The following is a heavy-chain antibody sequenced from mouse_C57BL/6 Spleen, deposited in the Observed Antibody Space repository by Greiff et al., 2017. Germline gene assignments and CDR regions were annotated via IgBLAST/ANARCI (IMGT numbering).Heavy chain of an antibody. Sequence: QVQLQQSGPGLVQPSQSLSITCTVSGFSLTSYGVHWVRQSPGKGLEWLGVIWSGGSTDYNAAFISRLSISKDNSKSQVVFKMNSLQADDTAIYYCARNFPDYYGSGGYYFDYWGQGTTLTVSS. CDR3: ARNFPDYYGSGGYYFDY. D-gene: IGHD1-1*01. V-gene: IGHV2-2*01. J-gene: IGHJ2*01. CDR2: IWSGGST. CDR1: GFSLTSYG.